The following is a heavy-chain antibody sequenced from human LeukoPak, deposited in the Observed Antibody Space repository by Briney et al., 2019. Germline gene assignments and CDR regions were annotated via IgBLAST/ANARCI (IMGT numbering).Heavy chain of an antibody. CDR2: IYYSGST. D-gene: IGHD2-15*01. Sequence: SETLSLTCTVSGGSISSYYWSWIRQPPGKGLEWIGYIYYSGSTNYNPFLKSRVTMSVDTSKNQFSLKLSSVTAADTAVYYCAGCPYYYYGMDVWGQGTTVTVSS. CDR3: AGCPYYYYGMDV. CDR1: GGSISSYY. V-gene: IGHV4-59*12. J-gene: IGHJ6*02.